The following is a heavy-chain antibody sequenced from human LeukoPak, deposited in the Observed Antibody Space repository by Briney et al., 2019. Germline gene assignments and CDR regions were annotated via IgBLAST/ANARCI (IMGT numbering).Heavy chain of an antibody. Sequence: ASVKVSCKASGYTFTSYDINWVRQAPGQGLEWMGWINPNSGGTNYAQKFQGRVTMTRDTSISTAYMELSRLRSDDTAVYYCARDAVTTYVPFDYWGQGTLVTVSS. V-gene: IGHV1-2*02. D-gene: IGHD4-17*01. J-gene: IGHJ4*02. CDR1: GYTFTSYD. CDR3: ARDAVTTYVPFDY. CDR2: INPNSGGT.